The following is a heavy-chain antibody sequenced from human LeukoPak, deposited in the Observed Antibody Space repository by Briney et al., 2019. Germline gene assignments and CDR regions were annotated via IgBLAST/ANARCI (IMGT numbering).Heavy chain of an antibody. CDR1: GFTFDDYA. CDR3: EKDVGGGRGELLFGYFDY. CDR2: ISWNSGSI. V-gene: IGHV3-9*01. J-gene: IGHJ4*02. Sequence: GRSLRLSCAASGFTFDDYAMHWVRQAPGKGLEWVSGISWNSGSIGCADSVKGRFTISRDNAKNSLYLQMNSLRAEDTALYYCEKDVGGGRGELLFGYFDYWGQGTLVTVSS. D-gene: IGHD2-21*02.